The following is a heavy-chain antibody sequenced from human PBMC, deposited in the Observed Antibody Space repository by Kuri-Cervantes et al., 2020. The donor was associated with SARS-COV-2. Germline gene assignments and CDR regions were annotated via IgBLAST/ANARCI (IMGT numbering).Heavy chain of an antibody. D-gene: IGHD3-10*01. CDR2: ISGSGGST. Sequence: GESLKISCAASGFTFSSYAMSWVRQAPGKGLEWVSAISGSGGSTYYADSVKGRFTISRDNSKNTLYLQMNSLRAEDTAVYYCAKLWFGGLSPPGVDYWGQGTLVTVSS. CDR1: GFTFSSYA. CDR3: AKLWFGGLSPPGVDY. V-gene: IGHV3-23*01. J-gene: IGHJ4*02.